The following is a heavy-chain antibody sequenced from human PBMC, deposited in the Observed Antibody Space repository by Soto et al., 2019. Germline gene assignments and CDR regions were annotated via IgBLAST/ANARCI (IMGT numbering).Heavy chain of an antibody. J-gene: IGHJ5*02. V-gene: IGHV4-39*01. CDR2: VYSSGRT. CDR1: GGSVSSSSSY. Sequence: SETLSLTCTVSGGSVSSSSSYWGWIRQPPGKGLEWIGHVYSSGRTYNNPSLKSRLTMSVDTSKNQFSLNVSSMTAADTAVYYCARLTSEWLPRSWGQGTLVTVSS. CDR3: ARLTSEWLPRS. D-gene: IGHD6-19*01.